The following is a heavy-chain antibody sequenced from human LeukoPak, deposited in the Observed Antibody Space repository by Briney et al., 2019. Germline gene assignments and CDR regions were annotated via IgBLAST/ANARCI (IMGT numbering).Heavy chain of an antibody. D-gene: IGHD3-22*01. CDR2: IYHSGST. CDR3: ARGLPPTYYYDSSGYYDY. Sequence: SETLSLTCTVSGGSISSSSYYWGWIRQPPGKGLEWIGSIYHSGSTYYNPSLKSRVTISVDTSKNQFSLKLSSVTAADTAVYYCARGLPPTYYYDSSGYYDYWGQGTLVTVSS. V-gene: IGHV4-39*07. J-gene: IGHJ4*02. CDR1: GGSISSSSYY.